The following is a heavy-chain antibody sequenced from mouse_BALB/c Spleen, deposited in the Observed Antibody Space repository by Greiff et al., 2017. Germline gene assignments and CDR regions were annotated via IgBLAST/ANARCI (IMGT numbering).Heavy chain of an antibody. CDR1: GFTFSSYT. D-gene: IGHD2-14*01. CDR2: ISSGGGNT. J-gene: IGHJ4*01. V-gene: IGHV5-9*03. Sequence: EVKLVESGGGLVKPGGSLKLSCAASGFTFSSYTMSWVRQTPEKRLEWVATISSGGGNTYYPDSVKGRFTISRDNAKNNLYLQMSSLRSEDTALYYCASSAYYRYDVAMDYWGQGTSVTVSS. CDR3: ASSAYYRYDVAMDY.